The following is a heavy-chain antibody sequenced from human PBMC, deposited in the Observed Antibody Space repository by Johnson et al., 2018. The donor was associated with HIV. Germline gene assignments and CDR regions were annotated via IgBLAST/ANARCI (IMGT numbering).Heavy chain of an antibody. Sequence: VQLVESGGGLVKPGGSLRLSCAASGFTFSDYYMSWIRQAPGKGLEWVSVIYSGGSTYYADSVKGRFTISRDNSKNTLYLQMNSLRAEDTAVYYCARHNAFDIWGQGTMVTVSS. CDR3: ARHNAFDI. CDR2: IYSGGST. CDR1: GFTFSDYY. V-gene: IGHV3-66*04. J-gene: IGHJ3*02.